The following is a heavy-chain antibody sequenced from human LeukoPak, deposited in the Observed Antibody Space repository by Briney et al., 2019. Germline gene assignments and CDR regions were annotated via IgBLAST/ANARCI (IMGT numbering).Heavy chain of an antibody. CDR2: IYYSGIS. CDR3: AKLLTGTGPTMDV. D-gene: IGHD1-20*01. CDR1: GGSISGYY. J-gene: IGHJ6*02. Sequence: SETLSLTCTVSGGSISGYYWSWIRQPPGKGLEWIAYIYYSGISNYNPSLKSRVIISVDSSKNQFSLKLTSVTAADTAVYYCAKLLTGTGPTMDVWGQGTTVTVSS. V-gene: IGHV4-59*01.